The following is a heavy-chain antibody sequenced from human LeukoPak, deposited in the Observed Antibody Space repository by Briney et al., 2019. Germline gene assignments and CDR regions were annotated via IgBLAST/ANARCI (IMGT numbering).Heavy chain of an antibody. CDR1: GFTFNSYA. CDR3: AKEQPDTTAFDY. CDR2: ISGRRGST. V-gene: IGHV3-23*01. Sequence: PGGSLRLSCAASGFTFNSYAMSWVRQAPGKGLEWVSAISGRRGSTYYADSVKGRFTISRDSSKNTLFLQMNSLRAEDTAVYYCAKEQPDTTAFDYWGQGTRVTVSS. D-gene: IGHD1-1*01. J-gene: IGHJ4*02.